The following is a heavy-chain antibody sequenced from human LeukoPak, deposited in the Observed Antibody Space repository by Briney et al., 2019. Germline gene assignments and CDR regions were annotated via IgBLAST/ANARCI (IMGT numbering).Heavy chain of an antibody. Sequence: GGSLRLSCAASGFTFSQYSINWVRQAPGKGLEWVSHLRYTGETFYADTVKGRFTISRDNVRNSLYLQMNSLRAEDTAMYYCARDAGNSGYGCDLWGQGTLVTVSS. J-gene: IGHJ5*02. CDR3: ARDAGNSGYGCDL. V-gene: IGHV3-48*01. D-gene: IGHD5-12*01. CDR1: GFTFSQYS. CDR2: LRYTGET.